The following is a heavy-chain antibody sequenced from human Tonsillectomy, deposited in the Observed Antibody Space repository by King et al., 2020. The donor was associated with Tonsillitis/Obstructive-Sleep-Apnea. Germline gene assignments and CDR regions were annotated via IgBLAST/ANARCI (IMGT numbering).Heavy chain of an antibody. V-gene: IGHV5-10-1*01. CDR3: ASLTGATRMERFDP. D-gene: IGHD1-14*01. J-gene: IGHJ5*02. Sequence: VQLVQSGAEVKKPGESLRISCKGSGFSFNIYWIVWVRQMPGKGLEWMGKIDPSDSYARYSPSFQGHVTISVDKSISTAYLQWSSLKASDTAMYYCASLTGATRMERFDPWGQGTLVTVSS. CDR1: GFSFNIYW. CDR2: IDPSDSYA.